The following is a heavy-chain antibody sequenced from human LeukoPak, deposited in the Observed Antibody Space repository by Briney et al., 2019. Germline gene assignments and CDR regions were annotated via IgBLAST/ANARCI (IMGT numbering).Heavy chain of an antibody. Sequence: APVKVSCKASGYTFTVYTIHWVRQAPGQRLEWMGWINAGNGNTKYSQMFQGRVTITRDTSASTAYMELSSLRSEDTAVYYCARDFGSGFDYWGQGTLVTVSS. V-gene: IGHV1-3*01. CDR1: GYTFTVYT. CDR3: ARDFGSGFDY. D-gene: IGHD6-19*01. CDR2: INAGNGNT. J-gene: IGHJ4*02.